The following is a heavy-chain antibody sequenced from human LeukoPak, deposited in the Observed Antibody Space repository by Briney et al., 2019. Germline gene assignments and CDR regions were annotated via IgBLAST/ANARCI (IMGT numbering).Heavy chain of an antibody. CDR1: GFTFSSYG. V-gene: IGHV3-30*18. J-gene: IGHJ4*02. CDR3: AKDRFGEYHPFDY. CDR2: ISYDGSNK. D-gene: IGHD3-10*01. Sequence: PGGSLRLSCAASGFTFSSYGMHWVRQAPGKGLEWVAVISYDGSNKYYADSVKGRFTISRDNSKNTLHLQTNSLRPEDTAVYYCAKDRFGEYHPFDYWGQGTRVTVSS.